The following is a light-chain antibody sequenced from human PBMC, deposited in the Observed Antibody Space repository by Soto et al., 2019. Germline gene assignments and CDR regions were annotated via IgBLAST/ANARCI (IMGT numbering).Light chain of an antibody. Sequence: QSVLTQPPSVSAAPGQKVTISCSGSSSNIGNNYVSWYQQRPGKAPKLIIYEVSNRPSGVSNRFSGSKSGNTASLTISGLQAEDEADYYCSSYTLSTTLGVFGGGTKVNVL. CDR2: EVS. V-gene: IGLV2-14*01. CDR1: SSNIGNNY. J-gene: IGLJ3*02. CDR3: SSYTLSTTLGV.